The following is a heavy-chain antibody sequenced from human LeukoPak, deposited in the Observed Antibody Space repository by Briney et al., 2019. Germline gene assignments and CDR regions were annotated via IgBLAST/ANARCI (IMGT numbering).Heavy chain of an antibody. D-gene: IGHD3-22*01. J-gene: IGHJ4*02. CDR2: FDPEDGET. CDR3: AREPFADYDSSGNLPSPFDY. CDR1: GYTLTELS. V-gene: IGHV1-24*01. Sequence: ASVKVSCKVSGYTLTELSVHWVRQAPGKGLEWMGGFDPEDGETIYAQKFQGRVTMTEDTSTDTVYMELSSVRSEDTAVYYCAREPFADYDSSGNLPSPFDYWGQGTLVTVSS.